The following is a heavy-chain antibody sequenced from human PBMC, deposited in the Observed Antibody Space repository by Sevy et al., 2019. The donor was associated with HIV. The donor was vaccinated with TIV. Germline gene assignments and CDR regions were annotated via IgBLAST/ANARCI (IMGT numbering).Heavy chain of an antibody. V-gene: IGHV3-33*01. CDR1: GFTFSSYG. CDR3: AREDYYDSSGYYYEVRGYFDY. D-gene: IGHD3-22*01. CDR2: IWYDGSNK. J-gene: IGHJ4*02. Sequence: GGSLRLSCAASGFTFSSYGMHWVRQAPGKGLEWVAVIWYDGSNKYYADSVKGQFTISRDNSKNTLYLQMNSLRAEDTAVYYCAREDYYDSSGYYYEVRGYFDYWGQGTLVTVSS.